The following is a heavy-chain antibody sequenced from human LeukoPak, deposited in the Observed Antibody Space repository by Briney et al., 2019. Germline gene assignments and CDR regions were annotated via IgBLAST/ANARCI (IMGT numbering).Heavy chain of an antibody. CDR2: IYSGGST. CDR1: GFTVSSNY. D-gene: IGHD3-16*01. J-gene: IGHJ6*04. V-gene: IGHV3-53*01. Sequence: SGGSLRLSCTASGFTVSSNYMNWVRQAPGKGLEWVSVIYSGGSTYYVDSVKGRFTISRDDSKNTLYLQMNSLRAEDMAVYYCARGGEDVWGKGTTVTVSS. CDR3: ARGGEDV.